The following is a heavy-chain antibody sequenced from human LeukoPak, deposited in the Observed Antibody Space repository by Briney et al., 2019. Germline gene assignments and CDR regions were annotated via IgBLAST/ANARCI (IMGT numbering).Heavy chain of an antibody. CDR1: GYTFTSYY. V-gene: IGHV1-46*01. Sequence: ASVKVSCKASGYTFTSYYMHWVRQAPGQGLEWMGIINPSGGSASYAQKFQGRVTMTRDTSTSTVYMELSSLRSEDTAVYYCARKDPSTGFDYWGQGTLVTVSS. CDR2: INPSGGSA. D-gene: IGHD2-2*01. J-gene: IGHJ4*02. CDR3: ARKDPSTGFDY.